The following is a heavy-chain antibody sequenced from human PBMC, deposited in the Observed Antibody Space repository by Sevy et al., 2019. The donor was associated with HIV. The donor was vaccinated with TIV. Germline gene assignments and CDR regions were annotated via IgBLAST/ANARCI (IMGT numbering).Heavy chain of an antibody. V-gene: IGHV4-61*01. J-gene: IGHJ6*02. D-gene: IGHD3-22*01. CDR2: IYYSGST. Sequence: SETLSLTCTVSGGSVSSGSYYWSWIRQPPGKGLEWIGYIYYSGSTNYNPSLKSRVTISVDTSKNQFSLKLSSVTAADTAVYYCAINNAYYYDSSGYYYYYYGMDVWGQGTTVTVSS. CDR1: GGSVSSGSYY. CDR3: AINNAYYYDSSGYYYYYYGMDV.